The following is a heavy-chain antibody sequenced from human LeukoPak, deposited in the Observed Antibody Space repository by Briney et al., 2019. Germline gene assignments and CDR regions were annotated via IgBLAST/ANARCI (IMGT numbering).Heavy chain of an antibody. CDR2: INPNSGGT. CDR3: ARDTYYYGSGGNGMDV. V-gene: IGHV1-2*04. CDR1: GYTFTGYY. Sequence: VASVEVSCKASGYTFTGYYMHWVRQAPGQGLEWMGWINPNSGGTNYAQKFQGWVTMTRDTSISTAYMELSRLRSDDTAVYYCARDTYYYGSGGNGMDVWGQGTTVTVSS. J-gene: IGHJ6*02. D-gene: IGHD3-10*01.